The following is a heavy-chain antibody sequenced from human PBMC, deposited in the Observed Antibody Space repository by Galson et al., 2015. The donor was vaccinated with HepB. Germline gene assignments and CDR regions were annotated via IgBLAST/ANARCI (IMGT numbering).Heavy chain of an antibody. J-gene: IGHJ4*02. CDR3: ASMGSYSGFDY. Sequence: SVKASCKASGGTFSSYAISWVRQAPGQGLEWMGRIIPILGIANYAQKFHGRVTITADKSTSTAYMELSSLRSEDTAVYYCASMGSYSGFDYWGQGTLVTVSS. V-gene: IGHV1-69*04. CDR1: GGTFSSYA. D-gene: IGHD1-26*01. CDR2: IIPILGIA.